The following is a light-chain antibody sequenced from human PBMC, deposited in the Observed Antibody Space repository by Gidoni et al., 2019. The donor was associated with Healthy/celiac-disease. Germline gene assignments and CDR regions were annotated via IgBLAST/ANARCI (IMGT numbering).Light chain of an antibody. Sequence: QSVLMHPPSVSGAPGQRVTISCNGSSSNIGAGYDVHWYQQLPGTAPKLLIYGNSNRPSEVPDRFSGSNSGTSASLAITGLQAEDEADYYCQSYDSSLSGSNVFGTGTKVTVL. J-gene: IGLJ1*01. CDR1: SSNIGAGYD. CDR2: GNS. CDR3: QSYDSSLSGSNV. V-gene: IGLV1-40*01.